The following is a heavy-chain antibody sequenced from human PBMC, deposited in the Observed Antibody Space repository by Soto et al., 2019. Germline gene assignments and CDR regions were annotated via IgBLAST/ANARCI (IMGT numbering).Heavy chain of an antibody. J-gene: IGHJ4*02. D-gene: IGHD2-2*01. CDR3: ARDRDIVVLSAAELDY. Sequence: QVQLVESGGGVVQPGRSRRLSCAASGFTFSSYGMHRVRQAPGKGLEWVAVIWYDGSNKYYADSVKGRFTISRDNAKNVLDLQMISQRAEDTAVYYCARDRDIVVLSAAELDYLGQGTLVTVSS. CDR2: IWYDGSNK. CDR1: GFTFSSYG. V-gene: IGHV3-33*01.